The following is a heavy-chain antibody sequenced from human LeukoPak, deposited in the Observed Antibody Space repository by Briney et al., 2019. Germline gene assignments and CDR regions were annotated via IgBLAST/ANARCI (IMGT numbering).Heavy chain of an antibody. J-gene: IGHJ6*03. CDR1: GGTFSSYA. CDR2: IIPIFGTA. V-gene: IGHV1-69*05. D-gene: IGHD5-18*01. CDR3: ARDQRDTAIDYYYYYMDV. Sequence: GASVKVSCKASGGTFSSYAISWVRQAPGQGLEGMGGIIPIFGTANYAQKFQGRVTITTDESTSTAYMELSSLRSEDTAVYYCARDQRDTAIDYYYYYMDVWGKGTTVTVSS.